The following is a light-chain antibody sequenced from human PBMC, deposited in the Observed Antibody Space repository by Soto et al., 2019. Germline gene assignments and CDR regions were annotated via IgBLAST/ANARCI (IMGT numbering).Light chain of an antibody. Sequence: QSALTQPASVSGSPGPSITISCTGTSSEVGGYNYVSWYQQHPGKAPKLMIYEVSNRPSGVSNRFSGSKSGNTASLTISGLQAEDEADYYCSSYTSSSTLEVFGTGTKLTVL. V-gene: IGLV2-14*01. CDR3: SSYTSSSTLEV. J-gene: IGLJ1*01. CDR2: EVS. CDR1: SSEVGGYNY.